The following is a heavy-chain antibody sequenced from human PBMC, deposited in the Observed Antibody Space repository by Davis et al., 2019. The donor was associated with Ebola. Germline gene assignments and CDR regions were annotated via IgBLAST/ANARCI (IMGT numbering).Heavy chain of an antibody. J-gene: IGHJ6*04. CDR1: GGSFSGYY. CDR2: INHSGST. D-gene: IGHD2-8*01. CDR3: ARPPRYCTNGVCYTWDGMDV. Sequence: SETLSLTCAVYGGSFSGYYWSWIRQPPGKGLEWIGEINHSGSTNYNPSLKSRVTISVDTSKNQFSLKLSSVTAADTAVYYCARPPRYCTNGVCYTWDGMDVWGKGTTVTVSS. V-gene: IGHV4-34*01.